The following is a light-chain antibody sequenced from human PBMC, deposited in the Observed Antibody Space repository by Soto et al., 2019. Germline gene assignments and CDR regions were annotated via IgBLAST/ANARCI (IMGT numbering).Light chain of an antibody. CDR1: SSNIGAGYD. J-gene: IGLJ3*02. CDR2: DNA. CDR3: QSYDSSLSGWV. V-gene: IGLV1-40*01. Sequence: QSALTQPPSVSGAPGQGVTISCTGSSSNIGAGYDVHWYQQLPGTAPKLLIYDNANRPSGVPDRLSGSKSATSASLAITGLQAEDEADYYCQSYDSSLSGWVFGGGTQLTVL.